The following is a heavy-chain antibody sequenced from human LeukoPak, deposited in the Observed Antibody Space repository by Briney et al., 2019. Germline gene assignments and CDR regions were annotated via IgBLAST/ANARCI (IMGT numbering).Heavy chain of an antibody. D-gene: IGHD3-3*01. V-gene: IGHV3-30*02. CDR1: GFTFSNAW. Sequence: GGSLRLSCAASGFTFSNAWMSWVRQAPGKGLEWVAFIRYDGSNKYYADSVKGRFTISRDNSKNTLYLQMNSLRAEDTAVYYCAKDAGFFVGQYYFDYWGQGTLVTVSS. J-gene: IGHJ4*02. CDR3: AKDAGFFVGQYYFDY. CDR2: IRYDGSNK.